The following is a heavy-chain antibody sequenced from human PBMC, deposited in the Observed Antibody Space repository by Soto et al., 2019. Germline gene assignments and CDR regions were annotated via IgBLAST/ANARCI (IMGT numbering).Heavy chain of an antibody. V-gene: IGHV4-59*08. CDR1: GGSISSYY. J-gene: IGHJ6*03. Sequence: PSETLSLTCTVSGGSISSYYWSWIRQPPGKGLEWIGYIYYSGSTNYNPSLKSRVTISVDTSKNQFSLKLSSVTAADTAVYYCAGLNPYSFSYMDVWGKGTTVTVSS. CDR2: IYYSGST. CDR3: AGLNPYSFSYMDV.